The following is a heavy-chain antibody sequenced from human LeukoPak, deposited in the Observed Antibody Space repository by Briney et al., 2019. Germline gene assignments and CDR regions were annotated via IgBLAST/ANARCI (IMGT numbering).Heavy chain of an antibody. J-gene: IGHJ3*02. D-gene: IGHD2-15*01. CDR2: INPSGGST. V-gene: IGHV1-46*03. CDR3: ARALSDRDAFDI. Sequence: ASVKVSCTASAYTFTSYYMHWVRQAPGQGLEWMGIINPSGGSTSYAQKFPGRVTMTRDTSTTTVYMELSSLRSEDTAVYYCARALSDRDAFDIWGQGTMVTVSS. CDR1: AYTFTSYY.